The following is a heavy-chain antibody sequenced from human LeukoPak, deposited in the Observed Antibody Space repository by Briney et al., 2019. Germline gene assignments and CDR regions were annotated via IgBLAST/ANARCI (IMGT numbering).Heavy chain of an antibody. J-gene: IGHJ4*02. Sequence: GGSLRLSCAASGFTFSSYWMHWVRHAPGKGLVWVSRINSDGSTTTYADSVKGRFTISRDNAKNTLYLQMNSLRAEDTAVYYCARDYCSSTSCYPDYWGQGTLVTVSS. CDR3: ARDYCSSTSCYPDY. V-gene: IGHV3-74*01. CDR1: GFTFSSYW. CDR2: INSDGSTT. D-gene: IGHD2-2*01.